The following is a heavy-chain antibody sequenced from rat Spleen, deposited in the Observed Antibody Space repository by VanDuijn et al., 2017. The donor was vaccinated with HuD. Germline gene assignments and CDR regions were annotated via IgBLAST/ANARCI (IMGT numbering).Heavy chain of an antibody. CDR2: INKDSRTK. Sequence: EVKLVESGGGLVQPGRSLKLSCEASGFNFNDDWMGWVRQAPGKGLEWIGEINKDSRTKKYNPSLKDKFTIYRDNAQNTLNLQMSKLGSEDTATYYFVSERLGVEEWGQGVMVTVSS. V-gene: IGHV4-2*01. J-gene: IGHJ2*01. D-gene: IGHD4-3*01. CDR3: VSERLGVEE. CDR1: GFNFNDDW.